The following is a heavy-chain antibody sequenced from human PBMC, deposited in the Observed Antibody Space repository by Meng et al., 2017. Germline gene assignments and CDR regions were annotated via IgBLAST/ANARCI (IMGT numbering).Heavy chain of an antibody. CDR2: MNPNSGNT. J-gene: IGHJ4*02. V-gene: IGHV1-8*01. Sequence: VQRVKSGAEVKKPGASVKVSCKASGNTFTSYDINWVRQATGQGLEWVGWMNPNSGNTGYAQKFQGRVTMTRNTSISTAYMELSSLRSEDTAVYYCARGPNRWTGFDYWGQGTLVTVSS. D-gene: IGHD3/OR15-3a*01. CDR3: ARGPNRWTGFDY. CDR1: GNTFTSYD.